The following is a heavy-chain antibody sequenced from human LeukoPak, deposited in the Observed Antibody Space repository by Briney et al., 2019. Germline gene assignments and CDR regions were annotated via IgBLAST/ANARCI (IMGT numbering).Heavy chain of an antibody. J-gene: IGHJ6*03. CDR1: GGSISSNSFY. D-gene: IGHD3-16*02. CDR2: IYYSGSP. V-gene: IGHV4-39*01. CDR3: VAFGGVIVTPYYHYYMDV. Sequence: PSETLSLTCTVSGGSISSNSFYWGWIRQPPGKGLEWIGSIYYSGSPYYSPSLKSRVTIFVDTSKNQFSLKLNSVTAADTAVYYCVAFGGVIVTPYYHYYMDVWGKGTTVTVSS.